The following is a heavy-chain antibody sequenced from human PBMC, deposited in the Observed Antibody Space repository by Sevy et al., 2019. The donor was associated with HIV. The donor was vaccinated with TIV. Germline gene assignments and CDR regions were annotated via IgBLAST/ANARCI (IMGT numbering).Heavy chain of an antibody. D-gene: IGHD3-22*01. J-gene: IGHJ4*02. CDR1: GYTLTKLS. V-gene: IGHV1-24*01. Sequence: ASVKVSCKVSGYTLTKLSMHWVRQAPGKGLEWMGRFDPEDGETIYAQKFQGRVTMTEDTSTDTASMELSSLRYEDTAVYYCASAREYYEDSSGYLDYWGQGTLVTVSS. CDR2: FDPEDGET. CDR3: ASAREYYEDSSGYLDY.